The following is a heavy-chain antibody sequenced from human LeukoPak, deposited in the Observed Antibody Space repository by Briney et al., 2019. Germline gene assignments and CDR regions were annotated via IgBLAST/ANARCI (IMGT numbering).Heavy chain of an antibody. J-gene: IGHJ4*02. Sequence: GRSLRLSCAASGFTFSAYGMHWVRQAPGKGLEWVAVISYDGSNKYYADSMKGRFTISRDNSKNTLDLQMNSLRVEDTAVYHCVKDRGGVWELDRGYYFDSWGQGTLVTVSS. V-gene: IGHV3-30*18. CDR2: ISYDGSNK. D-gene: IGHD1-26*01. CDR3: VKDRGGVWELDRGYYFDS. CDR1: GFTFSAYG.